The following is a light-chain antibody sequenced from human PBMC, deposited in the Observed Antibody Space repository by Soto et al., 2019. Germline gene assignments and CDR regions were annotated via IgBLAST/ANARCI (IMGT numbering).Light chain of an antibody. CDR2: GAS. CDR3: QQYDNLPIT. Sequence: EIVLTQSPGTLSLSPGERATLSCRASQSVSSSYLAWYQQKPGQAPRLLIYGASSRATGIPDRFSGSGSGTDFTLTISRLEPEDFAVYYCQQYDNLPITFGQGTRLEIK. CDR1: QSVSSSY. J-gene: IGKJ5*01. V-gene: IGKV3-20*01.